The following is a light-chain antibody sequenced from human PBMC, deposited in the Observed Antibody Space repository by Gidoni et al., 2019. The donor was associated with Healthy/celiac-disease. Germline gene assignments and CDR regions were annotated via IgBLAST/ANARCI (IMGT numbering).Light chain of an antibody. Sequence: DIQMTQSPSSLSASVGDRVTITCRASQSISSYLNWYQQKPGQAPELLIYAASSLQGGVPSRFSGSGSGTDFTLTISSLQPEDFATYYCQQSYSTPRTFGQGTKVEIK. CDR2: AAS. V-gene: IGKV1-39*01. CDR1: QSISSY. J-gene: IGKJ1*01. CDR3: QQSYSTPRT.